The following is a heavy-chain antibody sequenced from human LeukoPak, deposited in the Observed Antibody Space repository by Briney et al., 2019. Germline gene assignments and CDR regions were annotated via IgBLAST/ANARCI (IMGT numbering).Heavy chain of an antibody. D-gene: IGHD3-16*01. Sequence: SETLSLTCTVSGGSISSYYWSWIRQPPGKGLEWIGYIYYSGSTNYNPSLKSRVTISVDTSKNQFSLKLSPVTAADTAVYYCARQGYDYVWGSYDNWFDPWGQGTLVTVSS. CDR1: GGSISSYY. CDR3: ARQGYDYVWGSYDNWFDP. V-gene: IGHV4-59*08. J-gene: IGHJ5*02. CDR2: IYYSGST.